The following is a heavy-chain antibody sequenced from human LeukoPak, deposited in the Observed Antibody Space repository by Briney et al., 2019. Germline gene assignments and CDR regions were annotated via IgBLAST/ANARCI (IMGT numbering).Heavy chain of an antibody. CDR1: RFTFSSYG. Sequence: GRSLRLSCAASRFTFSSYGMHWVGQAPGKGLEWVAVISYDGSNKYYADSVKGRFTISRDNSKNTLYLQMNSLRAEDTAVYYCAKDLGGSLFDYWGQGTLVTVSS. D-gene: IGHD1-26*01. J-gene: IGHJ4*02. CDR3: AKDLGGSLFDY. CDR2: ISYDGSNK. V-gene: IGHV3-30*18.